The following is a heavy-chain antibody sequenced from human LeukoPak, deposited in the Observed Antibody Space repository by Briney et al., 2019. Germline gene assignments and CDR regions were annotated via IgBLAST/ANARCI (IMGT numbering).Heavy chain of an antibody. J-gene: IGHJ4*02. CDR1: GFTFSSHS. D-gene: IGHD2-21*02. V-gene: IGHV3-21*06. CDR3: VRDSSCGGDCSSAYFDY. Sequence: GGSLRLSCAASGFTFSSHSMNWIRQAPGKGLEWVSSISGSTSYISYADSVKGRFTISRDNAKSSLYLQMNSLSAEDTAVYSCVRDSSCGGDCSSAYFDYWGQGTLVTVSS. CDR2: ISGSTSYI.